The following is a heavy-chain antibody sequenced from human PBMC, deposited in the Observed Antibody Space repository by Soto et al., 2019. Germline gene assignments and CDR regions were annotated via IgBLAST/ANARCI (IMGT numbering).Heavy chain of an antibody. CDR2: IYPNTETT. D-gene: IGHD6-25*01. Sequence: ASVQVSCKASGYSFSGYYIQWVRQAPGQGPEWLGWIYPNTETTDSSKKLQGRVTMTSDMSTRTVYMELRDLRSDDTAVYYCVSLQTSGWPGVHWGQGTLVTVSS. V-gene: IGHV1-2*02. CDR3: VSLQTSGWPGVH. CDR1: GYSFSGYY. J-gene: IGHJ4*02.